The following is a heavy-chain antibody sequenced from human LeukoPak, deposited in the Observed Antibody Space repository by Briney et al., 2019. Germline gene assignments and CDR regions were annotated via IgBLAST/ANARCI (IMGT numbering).Heavy chain of an antibody. CDR3: AKYAHGSGTSFDP. CDR1: GFTFSSYW. V-gene: IGHV3-7*01. J-gene: IGHJ5*02. CDR2: IKKDGSEK. Sequence: GGSLRLSCAASGFTFSSYWMSWVRRAPGKGLEWVANIKKDGSEKHYVDSVKGRFTISRDNAKNSVYLQMSSLRAEDTAVYHCAKYAHGSGTSFDPWGQGTLVTVSS. D-gene: IGHD3-10*01.